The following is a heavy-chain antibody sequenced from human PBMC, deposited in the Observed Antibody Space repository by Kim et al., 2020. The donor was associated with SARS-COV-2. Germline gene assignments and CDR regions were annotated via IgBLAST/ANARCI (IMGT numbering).Heavy chain of an antibody. V-gene: IGHV1-2*02. J-gene: IGHJ4*02. CDR3: ARGDINWSYGIGDY. Sequence: AQKFQGRVTMSRDTSISTAYMELSRLRSDDTAVYYCARGDINWSYGIGDYWGQGTLVTVSS. D-gene: IGHD1-7*01.